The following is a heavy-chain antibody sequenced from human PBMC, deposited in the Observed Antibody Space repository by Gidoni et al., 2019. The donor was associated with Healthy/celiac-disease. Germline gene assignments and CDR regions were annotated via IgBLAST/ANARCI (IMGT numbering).Heavy chain of an antibody. CDR3: GRDGYNYGIDY. CDR1: GFTFSIYG. CDR2: ISYDGSNK. J-gene: IGHJ4*02. Sequence: QVQMVESGGGVVQPGRSLRLSCAASGFTFSIYGMHWVRQAPGKGLEWVAVISYDGSNKYYADSVKGRFTISRENSKNTLYLQMNSLRAEDTAVYYCGRDGYNYGIDYWGQGTLVTVSS. V-gene: IGHV3-30*03. D-gene: IGHD5-12*01.